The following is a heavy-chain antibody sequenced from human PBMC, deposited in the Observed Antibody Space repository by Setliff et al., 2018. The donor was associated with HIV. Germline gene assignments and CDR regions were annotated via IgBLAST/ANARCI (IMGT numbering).Heavy chain of an antibody. CDR3: ARTLGSGTFRYYFDY. J-gene: IGHJ4*02. Sequence: ETLSLTCTVSGDSISSSSYYWGWIRQPPGKGLEWIGSIYYSGSTHYNPSLQSRVTVSVDTSKNQFSLNLSSVTAADTAVYYCARTLGSGTFRYYFDYWGQGTLVTVSS. CDR2: IYYSGST. CDR1: GDSISSSSYY. D-gene: IGHD3-10*01. V-gene: IGHV4-39*01.